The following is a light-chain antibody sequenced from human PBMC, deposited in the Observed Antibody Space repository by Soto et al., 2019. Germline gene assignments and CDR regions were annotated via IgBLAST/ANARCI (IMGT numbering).Light chain of an antibody. CDR3: CSFAGSDTHYL. V-gene: IGLV2-23*01. J-gene: IGLJ6*01. CDR1: SSDIGKYDL. Sequence: SALAQPASGSVSPGQSITISVTVTSSDIGKYDLVSWYQQVPGRAPRLIIYEGTKRPSGISDRFSGSKSGNTDSLTISGLQTEDAADYFCCSFAGSDTHYLVGSGNKV. CDR2: EGT.